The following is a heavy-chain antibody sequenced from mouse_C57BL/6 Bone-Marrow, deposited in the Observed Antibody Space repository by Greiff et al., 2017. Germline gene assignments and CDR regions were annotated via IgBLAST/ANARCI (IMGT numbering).Heavy chain of an antibody. D-gene: IGHD1-1*01. J-gene: IGHJ4*01. Sequence: VKLQESGAELVKPGASVKMSCKASGYTFTSYWITWVKQRPGQGLEWIGDIYPGSGSTNYNEKFKSKVTLTVDTSSSIAYMQLSSLTSEEAAVLYCARRTVVWGQGTSVTVSA. CDR2: IYPGSGST. V-gene: IGHV1-55*01. CDR1: GYTFTSYW. CDR3: ARRTVV.